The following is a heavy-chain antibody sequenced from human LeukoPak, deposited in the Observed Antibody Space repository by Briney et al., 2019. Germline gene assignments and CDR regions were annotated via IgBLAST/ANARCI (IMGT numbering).Heavy chain of an antibody. CDR2: INDSGGRT. V-gene: IGHV3-23*01. CDR1: GFTFSTFV. J-gene: IGHJ4*02. CDR3: AKGPIFGVVITRFDY. D-gene: IGHD3-3*01. Sequence: GGSLRLSCAASGFTFSTFVMSWVRQAPGKGLEWVSGINDSGGRTHYADSVKGRFTISRDNSKNTLYLQMNSLRAEDTAVYYCAKGPIFGVVITRFDYWGQGTLVTVSS.